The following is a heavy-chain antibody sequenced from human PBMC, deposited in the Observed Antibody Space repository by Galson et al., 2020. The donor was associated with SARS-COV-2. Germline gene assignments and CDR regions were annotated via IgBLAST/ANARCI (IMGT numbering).Heavy chain of an antibody. V-gene: IGHV3-74*01. CDR2: INSDGSST. Sequence: GGSLRLSCAASGFTFSSYWMHWVRQAPGKGLVWVSRINSDGSSTSYADSVKGRFTISRDNAKNTLYLQMNSLRAEDTAVYYCARGGYCSSTSCYAVSRSIYWGQGTLVTVSS. D-gene: IGHD2-2*01. J-gene: IGHJ4*02. CDR3: ARGGYCSSTSCYAVSRSIY. CDR1: GFTFSSYW.